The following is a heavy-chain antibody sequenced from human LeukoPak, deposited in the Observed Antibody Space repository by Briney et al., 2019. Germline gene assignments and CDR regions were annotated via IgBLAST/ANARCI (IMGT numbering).Heavy chain of an antibody. J-gene: IGHJ4*02. Sequence: PSETLSLTCSVPGSSISSYYYSWIRQPAGEGLQWIGRVYPSGEKNYNPSLKSRVTMSLDTSKYQVSLKLTSVTAADTAVYFCARGIQGESFGYWGQGALVTVSS. V-gene: IGHV4-4*07. CDR2: VYPSGEK. CDR1: GSSISSYY. D-gene: IGHD3-16*01. CDR3: ARGIQGESFGY.